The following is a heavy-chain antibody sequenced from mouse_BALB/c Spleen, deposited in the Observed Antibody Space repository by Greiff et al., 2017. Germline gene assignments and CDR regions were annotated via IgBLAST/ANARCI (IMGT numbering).Heavy chain of an antibody. J-gene: IGHJ4*01. Sequence: VKLQQSGAELVRPGTSVKISCKASGYAFTNYWLGWVKQRPGHGLEWIGDIYPGSGNTYYNEKFKGKATLTADKSSSTAYMQLSSLTSEDSAVYFCARGGNYYYAMDYWGQGTSVTVSS. CDR3: ARGGNYYYAMDY. V-gene: IGHV1-63*01. D-gene: IGHD2-1*01. CDR1: GYAFTNYW. CDR2: IYPGSGNT.